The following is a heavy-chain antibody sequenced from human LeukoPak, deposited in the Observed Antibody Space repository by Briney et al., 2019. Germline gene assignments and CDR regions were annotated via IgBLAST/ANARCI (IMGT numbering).Heavy chain of an antibody. Sequence: KPGGSLRLSCAVSGFTVNSYAMSWVRQPPAKGLEWIGEINHSGSTKYNPSLKSRVTISVDTSKNQFSLKLSSVTAADTAVYYCARGSEAYDAFDIWGQGTMVTVSS. CDR3: ARGSEAYDAFDI. J-gene: IGHJ3*02. V-gene: IGHV4-34*01. CDR2: INHSGST. D-gene: IGHD2-21*01. CDR1: GFTVNSYA.